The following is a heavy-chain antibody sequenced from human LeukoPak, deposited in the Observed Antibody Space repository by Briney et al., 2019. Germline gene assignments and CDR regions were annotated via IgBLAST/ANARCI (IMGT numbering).Heavy chain of an antibody. D-gene: IGHD6-19*01. CDR2: ISGGTT. CDR1: GFTFGDYL. Sequence: GGSLRLSCTASGFTFGDYLMSWFRQAPGKGLEWIGFISGGTTEYAASVKGRFTISRDDSTSIAYLQLNSLTTEDTAVYYCSRGSGWLSVYWGQGTLVTVSS. V-gene: IGHV3-49*03. CDR3: SRGSGWLSVY. J-gene: IGHJ4*02.